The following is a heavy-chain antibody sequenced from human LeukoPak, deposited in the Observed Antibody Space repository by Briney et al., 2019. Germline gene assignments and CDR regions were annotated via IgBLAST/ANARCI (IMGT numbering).Heavy chain of an antibody. CDR1: GFTFSSYS. D-gene: IGHD2-8*01. V-gene: IGHV3-48*01. J-gene: IGHJ4*02. Sequence: GGSLRLSCAASGFTFSSYSMNWVRQAPGKGLEWVSYISGSGSTIYYADSVKGRFTISRDNAKNSLYLQMNSLRAEDTAMYYCARDPASCTNGVCHMPFDYWGQGTLVTVSS. CDR3: ARDPASCTNGVCHMPFDY. CDR2: ISGSGSTI.